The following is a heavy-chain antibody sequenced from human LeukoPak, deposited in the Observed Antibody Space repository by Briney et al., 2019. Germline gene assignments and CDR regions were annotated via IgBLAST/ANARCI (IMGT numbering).Heavy chain of an antibody. CDR1: GFTFSSYA. Sequence: GGSLRLSCAASGFTFSSYAMHWVRQAPGKGLEWVAVISYDGSNKYYADSVKGRFTISRDNSKNTLYLQMNSLRAEDTAVYYCARVDGSAAGTPDAFDIWGQGTMVTVSS. CDR2: ISYDGSNK. CDR3: ARVDGSAAGTPDAFDI. V-gene: IGHV3-30*04. D-gene: IGHD6-13*01. J-gene: IGHJ3*02.